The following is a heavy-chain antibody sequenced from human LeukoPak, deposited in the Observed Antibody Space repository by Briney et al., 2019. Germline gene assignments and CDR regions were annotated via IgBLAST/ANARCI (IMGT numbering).Heavy chain of an antibody. Sequence: TLSLTCTVSGGSISSGGYYWSWIRQHPGTGLEWIGYIYYSGSTYYNPSLKSRVTISVDTSKNQFSLKLSSVTAADTAVYYCARGSDYYDSSGEGFDYWGQGTLVTVSS. CDR3: ARGSDYYDSSGEGFDY. CDR2: IYYSGST. V-gene: IGHV4-31*03. CDR1: GGSISSGGYY. D-gene: IGHD3-22*01. J-gene: IGHJ4*02.